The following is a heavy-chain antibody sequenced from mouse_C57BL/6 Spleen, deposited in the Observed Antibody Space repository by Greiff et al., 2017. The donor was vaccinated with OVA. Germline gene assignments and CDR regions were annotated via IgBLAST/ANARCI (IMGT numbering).Heavy chain of an antibody. CDR2: IDPEDGDT. J-gene: IGHJ2*01. CDR3: TKGYGSIHYFDY. V-gene: IGHV14-1*01. CDR1: GFNIKDYY. Sequence: EVQLQQSGAELVRPGASVKLSCTASGFNIKDYYMHWVKQRPEPGLEWIGRIDPEDGDTDYAPKFQGKATMTADTSSNTAYRQRSSLTSEDTAVYYCTKGYGSIHYFDYWGQGTTLTVSS. D-gene: IGHD1-1*01.